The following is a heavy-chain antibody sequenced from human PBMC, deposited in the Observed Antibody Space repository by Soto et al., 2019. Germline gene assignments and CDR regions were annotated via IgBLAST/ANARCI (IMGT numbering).Heavy chain of an antibody. D-gene: IGHD2-21*01. CDR3: FVRYPYYFDY. V-gene: IGHV3-15*07. CDR1: DFTFSHAW. Sequence: EVQLVESGGGLVKPGGSLRLSCAGSDFTFSHAWMNWVHQAPGKGLEWVGRIKSKTDGGTTDYAAPVKGRFTISRDDSKNTLYLHMNSLKTEDTAVYYCFVRYPYYFDYWGQGTLVTVSS. CDR2: IKSKTDGGTT. J-gene: IGHJ4*02.